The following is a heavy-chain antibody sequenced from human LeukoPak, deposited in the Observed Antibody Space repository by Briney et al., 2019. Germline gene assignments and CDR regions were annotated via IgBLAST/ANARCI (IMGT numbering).Heavy chain of an antibody. J-gene: IGHJ4*02. D-gene: IGHD5-18*01. CDR1: GGSISSYY. CDR2: ISSSGSTI. Sequence: LTCTVSGGSISSYYWSWIRQAPGKGLEWVSYISSSGSTIYYADSVKGRFTISRDNAKNSLYLQMNSLRAEDTAVYYCARGGYSYGYFFDYWGQGTLVTVSS. V-gene: IGHV3-11*01. CDR3: ARGGYSYGYFFDY.